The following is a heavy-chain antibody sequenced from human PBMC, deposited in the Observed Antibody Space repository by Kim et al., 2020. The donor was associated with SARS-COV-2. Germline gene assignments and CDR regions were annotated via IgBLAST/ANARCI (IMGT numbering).Heavy chain of an antibody. Sequence: ADPVKGRFTISRDNSKNTLYLQMNSLGAEDTAVYYCARARGGSYYYGMDVWGQGTTVTVSS. D-gene: IGHD1-26*01. J-gene: IGHJ6*02. CDR3: ARARGGSYYYGMDV. V-gene: IGHV3-30*01.